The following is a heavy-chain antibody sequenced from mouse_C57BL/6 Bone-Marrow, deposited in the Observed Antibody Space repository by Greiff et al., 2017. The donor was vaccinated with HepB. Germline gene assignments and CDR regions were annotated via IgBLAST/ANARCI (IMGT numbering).Heavy chain of an antibody. CDR1: GFSLTSYA. V-gene: IGHV2-9-1*01. CDR2: IWTGGGT. Sequence: VKLQESGPGLVAPSQSLSITCTVSGFSLTSYAISWVRQPPGKGLEWLAVIWTGGGTNYNSALKSRLSISKDNSKSQVFLKMNSLQTDDTARYYCARTTGMGLRRHFDYWGQGTTLTVSS. J-gene: IGHJ2*01. CDR3: ARTTGMGLRRHFDY. D-gene: IGHD2-4*01.